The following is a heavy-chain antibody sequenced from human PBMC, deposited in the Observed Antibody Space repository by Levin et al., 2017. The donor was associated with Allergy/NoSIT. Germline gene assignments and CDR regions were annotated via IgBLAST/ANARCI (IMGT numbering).Heavy chain of an antibody. CDR2: IWYDGSNK. V-gene: IGHV3-33*01. CDR3: ARGQELGSFGV. D-gene: IGHD3-10*01. CDR1: GFTFSSYD. Sequence: PGGSLRLSCAASGFTFSSYDMHWVRQAPGKGLEWVAVIWYDGSNKYYAESVKGRFTISRDNSKNTLYLQMNNLRAEDTAVYYCARGQELGSFGVWGQGTLVTVSS. J-gene: IGHJ4*02.